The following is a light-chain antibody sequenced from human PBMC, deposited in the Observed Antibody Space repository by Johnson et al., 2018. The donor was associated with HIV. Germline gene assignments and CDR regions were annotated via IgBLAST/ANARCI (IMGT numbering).Light chain of an antibody. V-gene: IGLV1-51*01. J-gene: IGLJ1*01. CDR3: GTWDSSLSAYV. Sequence: QSVLTQPPSVSAAPGQKVTISCSGSSSNLGNNYVSWYQQLPGTAPKLLIYDNNKRPSGIPDRLSGSKSGTSATLGITGLQTGDDADYYCGTWDSSLSAYVFGSGTKVTVL. CDR2: DNN. CDR1: SSNLGNNY.